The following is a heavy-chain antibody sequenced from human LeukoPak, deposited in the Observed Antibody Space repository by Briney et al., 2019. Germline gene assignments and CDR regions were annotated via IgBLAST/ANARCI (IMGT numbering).Heavy chain of an antibody. J-gene: IGHJ4*02. CDR2: IYPGDSDT. D-gene: IGHD3-22*01. V-gene: IGHV5-51*01. CDR3: ARAYDSSATVDY. CDR1: GYSFTSYW. Sequence: GESLQISCQGSGYSFTSYWIGWVRPMPGKGLEWMGIIYPGDSDTRYSPSFQGQVTISADKSISTAYLQWSSLKASDTAMYYCARAYDSSATVDYWGQGTLVTVSS.